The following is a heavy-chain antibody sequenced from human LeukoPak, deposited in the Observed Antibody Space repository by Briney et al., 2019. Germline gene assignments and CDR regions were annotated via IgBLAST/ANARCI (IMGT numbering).Heavy chain of an antibody. D-gene: IGHD2-15*01. V-gene: IGHV3-30*04. CDR3: ARDLTGSPLYYFDY. J-gene: IGHJ4*02. CDR1: GFTFSSYA. Sequence: GGSLRLSCAASGFTFSSYAMHWVRQALGKGLEWVAVISYDGSNKYYADSVKGRFTISRDNSKNTLYLQMNSLRAEDTAVYYCARDLTGSPLYYFDYGGQGTLVTVSS. CDR2: ISYDGSNK.